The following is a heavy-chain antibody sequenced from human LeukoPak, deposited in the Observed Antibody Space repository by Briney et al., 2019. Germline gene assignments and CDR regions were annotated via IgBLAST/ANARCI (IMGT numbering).Heavy chain of an antibody. J-gene: IGHJ4*02. CDR2: TKQDGAEK. Sequence: GGSLRLSCAASGFTFSNYWMTWVRQAPGKGLEWVATTKQDGAEKYYVDSVKGRFTISRDNAKNSLSLQVSTLRADDTAVYYCARGGQSSSWFWADWGQGTLVTVSS. D-gene: IGHD6-13*01. V-gene: IGHV3-7*04. CDR1: GFTFSNYW. CDR3: ARGGQSSSWFWAD.